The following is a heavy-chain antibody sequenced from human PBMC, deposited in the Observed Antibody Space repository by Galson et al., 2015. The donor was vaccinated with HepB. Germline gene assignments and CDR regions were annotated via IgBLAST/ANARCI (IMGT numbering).Heavy chain of an antibody. V-gene: IGHV3-30*18. D-gene: IGHD3-10*01. CDR3: AKDRASQAVYYGMDV. CDR1: GFTFSSYG. J-gene: IGHJ6*02. CDR2: ISYDGSNK. Sequence: SLRLSCAASGFTFSSYGMHWVRQAPGKGLEWVAVISYDGSNKYYADSVKGRFTISRDNSKNTLYLQMNSLRAEDTAVYYCAKDRASQAVYYGMDVWGQGTTVTVSS.